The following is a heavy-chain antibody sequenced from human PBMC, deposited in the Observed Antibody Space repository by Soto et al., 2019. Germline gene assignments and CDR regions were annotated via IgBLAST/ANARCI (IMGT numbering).Heavy chain of an antibody. V-gene: IGHV1-69*06. J-gene: IGHJ5*02. CDR3: ASHPYYYDSSPESSIGGSSDNWFDP. Sequence: QVQLVQSGAEVKKPGSSVKVSCKASGGTFSSYAISWVRQAPGQGLEWMGGIIPIFGTANYAQKFQGRVTVTADKSTSTAYMELSSLRSEDTAVYYCASHPYYYDSSPESSIGGSSDNWFDPWGQGTLVTVSS. CDR1: GGTFSSYA. CDR2: IIPIFGTA. D-gene: IGHD3-22*01.